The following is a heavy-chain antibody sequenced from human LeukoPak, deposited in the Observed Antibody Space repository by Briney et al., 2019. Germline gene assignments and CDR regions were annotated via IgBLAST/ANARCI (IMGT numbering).Heavy chain of an antibody. CDR1: GFTFSIYW. J-gene: IGHJ4*02. Sequence: GGSLRLSCAASGFTFSIYWMTWVRQAPGKGLEWVANIKEDRSEEYYVDSVKGRYTISRDNAKKSLYLQMNSLRAEDTAVYYCARDWPTPRARIDYWGQGTLVTVSS. CDR3: ARDWPTPRARIDY. CDR2: IKEDRSEE. D-gene: IGHD2-15*01. V-gene: IGHV3-7*01.